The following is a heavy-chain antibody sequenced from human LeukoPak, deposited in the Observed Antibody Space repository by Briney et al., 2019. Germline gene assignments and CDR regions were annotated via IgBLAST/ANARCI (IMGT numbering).Heavy chain of an antibody. J-gene: IGHJ3*02. CDR2: INSDGSST. CDR3: ARSWGFDAFDI. V-gene: IGHV3-74*01. Sequence: GGSLRLSCAASGFTFSSYWMHWVRQAPGKGLVWVSRINSDGSSTSYADSVKGRFTISRDNAKNTLYLQMNGLRAEDTAVYYCARSWGFDAFDIWGQGTTVTVSS. CDR1: GFTFSSYW. D-gene: IGHD3-16*01.